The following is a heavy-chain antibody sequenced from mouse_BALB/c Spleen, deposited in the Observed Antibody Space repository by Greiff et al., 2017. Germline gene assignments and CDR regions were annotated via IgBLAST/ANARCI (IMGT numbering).Heavy chain of an antibody. CDR3: TREDDGGAY. CDR1: GYTFTSYY. CDR2: INPSNGGT. J-gene: IGHJ3*01. D-gene: IGHD2-12*01. V-gene: IGHV1S81*02. Sequence: QVQLKQPGAELVKPGASVKLSCKASGYTFTSYYMYWVKQRPGQGLEWIGGINPSNGGTNFNEKFKSKATLTVDKSSSTAYMQLSSLTSEDSAVYYCTREDDGGAYWGQGTLVTVSA.